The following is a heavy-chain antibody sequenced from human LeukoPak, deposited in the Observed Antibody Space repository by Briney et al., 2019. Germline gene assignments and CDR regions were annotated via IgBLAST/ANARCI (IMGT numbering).Heavy chain of an antibody. Sequence: PSETLSLTCTVSGGSISSCNYYWGWIRQAPGKGLEWIGSIYDSGSTYYNPSLKSRVTIYVDTTKNQFSLKLNSVTAADTAMYYCASGSSSGLLGWFDPWGQGTLVTVSS. CDR2: IYDSGST. V-gene: IGHV4-39*01. CDR3: ASGSSSGLLGWFDP. D-gene: IGHD6-13*01. CDR1: GGSISSCNYY. J-gene: IGHJ5*02.